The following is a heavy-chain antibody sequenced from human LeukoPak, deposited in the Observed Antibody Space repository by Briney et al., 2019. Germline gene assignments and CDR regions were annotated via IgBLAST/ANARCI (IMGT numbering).Heavy chain of an antibody. CDR3: AKDPGASVSGFYMDV. CDR2: IWSDGNNR. D-gene: IGHD2-8*02. Sequence: GGSLRLSCAASGFTFRNYGMHWVRQATGKGLEWVSFIWSDGNNRFYADSVKGRFTISRDNSKNMLYLQMDTLRAEDTALYYCAKDPGASVSGFYMDVWGKGTPVIVSS. V-gene: IGHV3-30*02. J-gene: IGHJ6*03. CDR1: GFTFRNYG.